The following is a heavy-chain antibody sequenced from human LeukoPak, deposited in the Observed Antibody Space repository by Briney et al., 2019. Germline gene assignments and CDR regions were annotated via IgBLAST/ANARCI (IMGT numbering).Heavy chain of an antibody. CDR2: IHHSGST. V-gene: IGHV4-4*02. J-gene: IGHJ3*02. Sequence: SGTLSLTCAVSGGSISSSNWRSWVRQPPGKGLEWIGEIHHSGSTNYNPSLKSRVIISLDKSKNQFSLKLSSVTAADTAVYYCARKDWNDVRAFDIWGQGTLVTVSS. D-gene: IGHD1-1*01. CDR1: GGSISSSNW. CDR3: ARKDWNDVRAFDI.